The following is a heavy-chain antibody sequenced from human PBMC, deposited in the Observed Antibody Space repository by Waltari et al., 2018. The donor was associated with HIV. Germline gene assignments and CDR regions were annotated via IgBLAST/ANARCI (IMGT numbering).Heavy chain of an antibody. Sequence: SAKVSCKPSGGPFITYAISWVRRAPGKGLEWMGKITPILSVPNYAQKFQGRITITADKATRTAYMELTSLRSDDTAVYYCAREGGVSFPGAMDVWGQGTTITVSS. V-gene: IGHV1-69*04. CDR1: GGPFITYA. CDR3: AREGGVSFPGAMDV. J-gene: IGHJ6*02. D-gene: IGHD3-10*01. CDR2: ITPILSVP.